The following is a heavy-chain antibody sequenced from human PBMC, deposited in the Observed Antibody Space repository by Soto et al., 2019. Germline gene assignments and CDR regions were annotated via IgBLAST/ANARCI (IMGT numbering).Heavy chain of an antibody. J-gene: IGHJ6*02. CDR1: GCSIRSYY. Sequence: PSATLSLTCSVSGCSIRSYYWSLIRQSPEKGLEWIGYFYHSGNSNYNPSLKSRVTISVDTSKNQLSLSLRSVTAADTAVYFCARISSVDPYGYVNGGLDVWGQGTTVTVSS. D-gene: IGHD5-18*01. V-gene: IGHV4-59*01. CDR2: FYHSGNS. CDR3: ARISSVDPYGYVNGGLDV.